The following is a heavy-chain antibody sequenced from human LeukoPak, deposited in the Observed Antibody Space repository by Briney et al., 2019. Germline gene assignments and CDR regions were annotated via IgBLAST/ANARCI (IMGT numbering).Heavy chain of an antibody. J-gene: IGHJ3*02. CDR2: IYPGDSDT. D-gene: IGHD5-18*01. CDR1: GYSFTSYW. CDR3: ARSKVAMVDDAFDI. Sequence: GESLRISCKGSGYSFTSYWIGWVRQMPGKGLEWMGIIYPGDSDTRYSPSFQGQVTISADKSTSTAYPQWSSLKASDTAMYYCARSKVAMVDDAFDIWGQGTMVAVSS. V-gene: IGHV5-51*01.